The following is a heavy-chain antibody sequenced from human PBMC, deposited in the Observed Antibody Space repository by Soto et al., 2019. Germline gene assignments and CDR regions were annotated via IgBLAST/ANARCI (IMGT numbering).Heavy chain of an antibody. CDR2: INPNSGGT. Sequence: GASVKVSCKASGYTFTSYDINWVRQAPGQGLEWMGWINPNSGGTNYAQKFQGWVTMTRDTSISTAYMELSRLRSDDTAVYYCARDFRGDIVVVPAAQGFDPWGQGTLVTVPQ. J-gene: IGHJ5*02. V-gene: IGHV1-2*04. CDR1: GYTFTSYD. CDR3: ARDFRGDIVVVPAAQGFDP. D-gene: IGHD2-2*01.